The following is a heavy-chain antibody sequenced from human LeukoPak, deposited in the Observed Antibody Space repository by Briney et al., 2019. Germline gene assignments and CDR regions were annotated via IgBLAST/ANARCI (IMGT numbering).Heavy chain of an antibody. CDR1: GFTFSNYS. V-gene: IGHV3-30*03. J-gene: IGHJ3*02. CDR3: ARGARGSGWRVFDI. Sequence: GGSLRLSCAASGFTFSNYSMNWVRQAPGKGLEWVAVISYDGSNKYYADFVKGRFTISRDNSKNTLYLQMNSLRAEDTAVYYCARGARGSGWRVFDIWGQGTMVTVSS. CDR2: ISYDGSNK. D-gene: IGHD6-19*01.